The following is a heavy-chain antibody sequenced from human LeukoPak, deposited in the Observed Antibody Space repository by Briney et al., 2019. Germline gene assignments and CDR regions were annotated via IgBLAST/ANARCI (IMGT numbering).Heavy chain of an antibody. CDR1: GFTFSNAW. Sequence: GGSLRLSCAASGFTFSNAWMSWVRQAPGKGLEWVGRIKSKTDGGTTDYAAPVKGRFTISRDDSKNTLYLQMNSLKTEDTAVYYCTTAAVLLWFGESIWGDYWGQGTLVTVSP. D-gene: IGHD3-10*01. V-gene: IGHV3-15*01. J-gene: IGHJ4*02. CDR2: IKSKTDGGTT. CDR3: TTAAVLLWFGESIWGDY.